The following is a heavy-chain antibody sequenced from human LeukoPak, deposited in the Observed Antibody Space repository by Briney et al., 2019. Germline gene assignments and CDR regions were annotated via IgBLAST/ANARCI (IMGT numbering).Heavy chain of an antibody. CDR1: GFTFSSYS. D-gene: IGHD3-10*01. J-gene: IGHJ4*02. CDR2: ISGSGGST. V-gene: IGHV3-23*01. Sequence: PGGSLRLSCTASGFTFSSYSLNWVRQAPGKGLEWVSAISGSGGSTYYADSVKGRFTISRDNSKNTLYLQMNSLRAEDTAVYYCAQAGSGSYGIDYWGQGTLVTVSS. CDR3: AQAGSGSYGIDY.